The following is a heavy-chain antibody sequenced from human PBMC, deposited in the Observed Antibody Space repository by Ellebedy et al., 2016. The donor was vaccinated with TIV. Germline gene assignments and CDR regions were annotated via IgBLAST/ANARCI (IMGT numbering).Heavy chain of an antibody. CDR3: ARGYGSGTYGDWFDP. Sequence: AASVKVSCKASGGTFSSYAINWVRQAHGQGLEWMGGSVPILGIAKYAQKFQGRVTITADKSTSMAYMELNSLTSADTAVYYCARGYGSGTYGDWFDPWGQGALVTVSS. CDR1: GGTFSSYA. J-gene: IGHJ5*02. D-gene: IGHD3-10*01. CDR2: SVPILGIA. V-gene: IGHV1-69*10.